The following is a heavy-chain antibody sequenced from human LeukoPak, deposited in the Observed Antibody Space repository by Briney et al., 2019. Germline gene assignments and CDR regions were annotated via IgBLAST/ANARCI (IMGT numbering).Heavy chain of an antibody. CDR3: ARDPMTTVTTNAFDI. V-gene: IGHV4-31*03. Sequence: SQTLSLTCIVSGGSISSGGYYWRWLRQHPGKGLEWLGYIYYSGSTYYNPSLKSRVTISVDTSKNQFSLKLSSVTATDTAVYYCARDPMTTVTTNAFDIWGQGTMVTVPS. D-gene: IGHD4-17*01. CDR1: GGSISSGGYY. J-gene: IGHJ3*02. CDR2: IYYSGST.